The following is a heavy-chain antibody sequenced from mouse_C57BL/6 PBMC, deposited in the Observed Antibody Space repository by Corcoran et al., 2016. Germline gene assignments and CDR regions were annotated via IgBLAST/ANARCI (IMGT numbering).Heavy chain of an antibody. J-gene: IGHJ1*03. CDR1: GFSLSTSGMG. D-gene: IGHD2-2*01. CDR3: AREVSEGISTMVTTAAFDV. V-gene: IGHV8-12*01. CDR2: IYCDDDK. Sequence: QVTLKESGPGILQSSQTLSLTCSFSGFSLSTSGMGVSWIRQPSGKGLEWLAHIYCDDDKRYNPSLKSRLTISKDTSRNQVFLKNTSVDTAVTATYYGAREVSEGISTMVTTAAFDVWGTGTTVTVSS.